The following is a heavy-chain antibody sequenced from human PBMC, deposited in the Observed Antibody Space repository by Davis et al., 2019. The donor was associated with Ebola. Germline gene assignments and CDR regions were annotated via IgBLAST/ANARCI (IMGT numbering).Heavy chain of an antibody. CDR2: FYYSGST. CDR1: GGSISSSSYY. J-gene: IGHJ5*02. Sequence: MPSETLSLTCTVSGGSISSSSYYWGWLRQPPGKGLEWIGSFYYSGSTYYNPSLTSRVTISVETSKIQFSLNLSSVTAADTAVYYCATPRYRYNWFDPWGQGTLVTVSS. CDR3: ATPRYRYNWFDP. V-gene: IGHV4-39*01. D-gene: IGHD1-14*01.